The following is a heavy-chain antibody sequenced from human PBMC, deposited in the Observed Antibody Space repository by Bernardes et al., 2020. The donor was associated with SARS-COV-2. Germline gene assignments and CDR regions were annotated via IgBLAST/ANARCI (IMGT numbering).Heavy chain of an antibody. J-gene: IGHJ6*02. Sequence: SETLSLTRAVSGGSISGYSWSWIRQPAGEGLEWIGRIYTSGSSNYNPSLRSRATMSVDTSKNQFSLNLNSMTAADTAVYYCVRDSPIVEMAHHFYGMDVWGQGITVTVSS. V-gene: IGHV4-4*07. D-gene: IGHD3-16*02. CDR1: GGSISGYS. CDR3: VRDSPIVEMAHHFYGMDV. CDR2: IYTSGSS.